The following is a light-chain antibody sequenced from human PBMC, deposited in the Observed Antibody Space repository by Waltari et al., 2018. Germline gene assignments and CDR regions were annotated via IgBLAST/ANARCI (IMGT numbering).Light chain of an antibody. CDR1: SLRSFY. CDR3: SSRDSSDNRWV. Sequence: SSELTQDPAVSVALGQTVRITCQGDSLRSFYASWYQQKPGQAPALVLYSKNNRPSGMPDRFSGSSSGNTASLTITGAQAEDEADYYCSSRDSSDNRWVFGGGTKVTVL. J-gene: IGLJ3*02. CDR2: SKN. V-gene: IGLV3-19*01.